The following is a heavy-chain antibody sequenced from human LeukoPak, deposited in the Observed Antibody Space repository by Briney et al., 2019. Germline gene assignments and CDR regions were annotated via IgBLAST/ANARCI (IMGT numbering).Heavy chain of an antibody. Sequence: GGSLRLSCAASGFTFSNYGIHWVRQAPGKGLEWVAFIRFDGSNEYYADSVKGRFTISRDNAKNSLYLQMNSLRAEDTAVYYCARDLLITMIVTMDVWGKGTTVTVSS. D-gene: IGHD3-22*01. J-gene: IGHJ6*04. CDR2: IRFDGSNE. CDR1: GFTFSNYG. V-gene: IGHV3-30*02. CDR3: ARDLLITMIVTMDV.